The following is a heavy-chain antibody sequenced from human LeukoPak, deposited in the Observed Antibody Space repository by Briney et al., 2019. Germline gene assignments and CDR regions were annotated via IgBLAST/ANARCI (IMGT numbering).Heavy chain of an antibody. CDR1: GYAFTAYA. D-gene: IGHD2-2*01. CDR2: INPNSGAT. V-gene: IGHV1-2*02. CDR3: AWRHESRDASRLTDY. Sequence: ASVKVSSNASGYAFTAYAMHWVRQAPGQGLEWMGWINPNSGATKYAQQFQGRVTLTRDTSISTAYMELSSLRSDDTAVYYCAWRHESRDASRLTDYWGQVTLVTVSS. J-gene: IGHJ4*02.